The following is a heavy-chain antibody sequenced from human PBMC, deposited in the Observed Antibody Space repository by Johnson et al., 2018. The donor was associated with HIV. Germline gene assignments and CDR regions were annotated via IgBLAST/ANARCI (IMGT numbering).Heavy chain of an antibody. CDR1: GFTVSDNY. Sequence: VQLVESGGGLVQPGGSLRLSCAASGFTVSDNYMSWVRQAPGKGLEWVSVIYSGGSTFNAHSVKGRFTISRDNSENTVYLQMNSLRAEDTAVYYCATGDCSSTSGTYAFDIWGQGTMVTVSS. V-gene: IGHV3-66*01. J-gene: IGHJ3*02. CDR3: ATGDCSSTSGTYAFDI. D-gene: IGHD2-2*01. CDR2: IYSGGST.